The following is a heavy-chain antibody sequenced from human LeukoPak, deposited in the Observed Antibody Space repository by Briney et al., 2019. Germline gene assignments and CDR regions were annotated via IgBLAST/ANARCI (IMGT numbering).Heavy chain of an antibody. CDR1: GGSISSYY. CDR2: IYYSGST. Sequence: SETLSLTCTVSGGSISSYYWSWIRQPPGKGLEWIGYIYYSGSTNYNPSLKSRVTISVDTSKNQFSPKLSSVTAADTAVYYCARHRTYYYDSSGYYYKYYFDYWGQGTLVTVSS. CDR3: ARHRTYYYDSSGYYYKYYFDY. J-gene: IGHJ4*02. V-gene: IGHV4-59*08. D-gene: IGHD3-22*01.